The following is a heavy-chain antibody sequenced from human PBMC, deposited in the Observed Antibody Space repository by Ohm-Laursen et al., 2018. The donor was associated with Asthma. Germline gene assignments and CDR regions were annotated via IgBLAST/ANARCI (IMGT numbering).Heavy chain of an antibody. J-gene: IGHJ4*02. D-gene: IGHD2-21*01. Sequence: SVKVSCKTSGYTFTRFAVNWVRQAPGQRPEWMGWIYIRNTNYAPKFRDRITLSTDTSTNTAYMDLRSLRSDDTAVYYCVRDVVDRFDFWGQGSLVIVSS. V-gene: IGHV1-18*01. CDR3: VRDVVDRFDF. CDR2: IYIRNT. CDR1: GYTFTRFA.